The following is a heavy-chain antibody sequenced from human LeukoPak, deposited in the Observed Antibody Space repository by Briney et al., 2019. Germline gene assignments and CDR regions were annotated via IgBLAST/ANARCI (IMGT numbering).Heavy chain of an antibody. CDR3: AKASPWREGGSWYECYFDY. CDR2: ISGSGGST. V-gene: IGHV3-23*01. CDR1: GFTFSSYA. J-gene: IGHJ4*02. Sequence: GGSLRLSCAASGFTFSSYAMSWVRQAPGKGLEWVSVISGSGGSTYYADSVKGRFTISRDNSKNTLYLQMNSLRAEDTAVYYCAKASPWREGGSWYECYFDYWGQGTLVTVSS. D-gene: IGHD6-13*01.